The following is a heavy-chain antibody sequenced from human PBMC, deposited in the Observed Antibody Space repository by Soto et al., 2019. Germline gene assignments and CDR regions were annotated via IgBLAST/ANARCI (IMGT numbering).Heavy chain of an antibody. CDR2: IKTDGTYA. Sequence: EVQLVESGGDLVQPGGSLRLSCAASGFTFSTYWKHWVRQAAGKELLWVSRIKTDGTYATYADSVKGRFTISRDNAKNTLYLQMNSLRVEDAAGYYCDDRGSGYYANWGQGTLVTVSS. CDR3: DDRGSGYYAN. CDR1: GFTFSTYW. V-gene: IGHV3-74*01. D-gene: IGHD3-22*01. J-gene: IGHJ4*02.